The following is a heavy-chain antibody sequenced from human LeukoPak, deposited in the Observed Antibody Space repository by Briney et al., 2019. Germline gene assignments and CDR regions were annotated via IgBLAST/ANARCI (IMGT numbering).Heavy chain of an antibody. CDR1: GFTFSSYA. J-gene: IGHJ4*02. CDR3: AKDISFYGSGSYYMNDDYFDY. Sequence: GGSLRLSCAASGFTFSSYAMSWVRQAPGKGLEWVSAVSGSGGSTYYADSVKGRFTISRDNSKNTLYLQVNSLRAEDTAVYYCAKDISFYGSGSYYMNDDYFDYWGQGTLVTVSS. D-gene: IGHD3-10*01. V-gene: IGHV3-23*01. CDR2: VSGSGGST.